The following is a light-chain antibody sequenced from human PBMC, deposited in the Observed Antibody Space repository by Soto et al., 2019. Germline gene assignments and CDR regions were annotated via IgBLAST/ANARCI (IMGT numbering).Light chain of an antibody. V-gene: IGLV2-11*01. CDR1: NSDVGGYNY. J-gene: IGLJ3*02. Sequence: QSALTQPRSVSGSPGQSVTISCTGTNSDVGGYNYVSWYQQYPGKAPKLMISGVSERPSGVPDRFSGSKSGNTASLTISGLQAEDEADYDGCSYVDTDTWVFGGGTKLTVL. CDR3: CSYVDTDTWV. CDR2: GVS.